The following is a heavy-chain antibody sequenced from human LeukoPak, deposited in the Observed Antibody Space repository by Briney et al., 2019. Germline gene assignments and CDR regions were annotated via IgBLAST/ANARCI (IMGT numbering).Heavy chain of an antibody. D-gene: IGHD6-13*01. J-gene: IGHJ4*02. CDR3: ARPSSDWPQPRPFDY. Sequence: GGSLRLSCAASGFTFSTSAMTWVRQAPGKGLEWVSGISGTGVTDYADSVKGRFTVSRDNAKNSPYLQMNSLRAEDTAVYYCARPSSDWPQPRPFDYWGQGTLVTVSS. CDR2: ISGTGVT. V-gene: IGHV3-23*01. CDR1: GFTFSTSA.